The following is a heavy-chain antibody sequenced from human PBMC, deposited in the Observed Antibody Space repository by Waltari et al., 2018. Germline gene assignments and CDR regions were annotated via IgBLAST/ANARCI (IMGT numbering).Heavy chain of an antibody. CDR3: ARAGGITIFGVVIGLTAFDI. CDR1: GYSISSGYY. Sequence: QVQLQESGPGLVKPSETLSLTCAVSGYSISSGYYWGWIRQPPGKGLEWIGSIYHSGSTYYNPALKSRVTISVDTSKNQFSLKLSSVTAADTAVYYCARAGGITIFGVVIGLTAFDIWGQGTMVTVSS. CDR2: IYHSGST. V-gene: IGHV4-38-2*01. J-gene: IGHJ3*02. D-gene: IGHD3-3*01.